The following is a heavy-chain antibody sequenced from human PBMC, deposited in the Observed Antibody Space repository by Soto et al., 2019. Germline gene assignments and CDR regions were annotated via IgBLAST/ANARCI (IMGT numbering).Heavy chain of an antibody. D-gene: IGHD2-2*01. J-gene: IGHJ6*04. Sequence: PGGSLRLSCGASGFTFSDNAMTWVRQAPGKGLEWVSSISDDGDSTYYADSVKGRFAVSRDNSKNTLFLHMNSLGAEDTAVYYCAKSLSTAVNYGLDVWGKGTSVTVSS. CDR3: AKSLSTAVNYGLDV. CDR2: ISDDGDST. V-gene: IGHV3-23*01. CDR1: GFTFSDNA.